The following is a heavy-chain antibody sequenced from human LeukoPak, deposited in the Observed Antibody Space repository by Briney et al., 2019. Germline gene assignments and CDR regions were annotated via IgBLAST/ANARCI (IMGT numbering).Heavy chain of an antibody. D-gene: IGHD2-15*01. J-gene: IGHJ4*02. Sequence: ASVNVSCKASGYTFTSYGISWVRQAPGQGLEWMGWISAYNGNTNYAQKLQGRVTMTTDTSTSTAYMELRSLRSDETAVYYCARGRYCSGGSCYFDYWGQGTLVTVSS. CDR2: ISAYNGNT. CDR1: GYTFTSYG. V-gene: IGHV1-18*01. CDR3: ARGRYCSGGSCYFDY.